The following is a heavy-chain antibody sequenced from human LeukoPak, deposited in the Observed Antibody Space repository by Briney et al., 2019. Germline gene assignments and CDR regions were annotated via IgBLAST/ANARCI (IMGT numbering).Heavy chain of an antibody. V-gene: IGHV4-30-2*01. CDR1: GGSIAGGGYS. D-gene: IGHD3-10*01. Sequence: PSETLSLTCAVSGGSIAGGGYSWSWIRQPPGKGLEWIGYIYHSGSTYYNPSLKSRVTMSVDRSKNQFSLKLSSVTAADTAVYYCARSRGTGEDAFDIWGQGTMVTVSS. CDR2: IYHSGST. J-gene: IGHJ3*02. CDR3: ARSRGTGEDAFDI.